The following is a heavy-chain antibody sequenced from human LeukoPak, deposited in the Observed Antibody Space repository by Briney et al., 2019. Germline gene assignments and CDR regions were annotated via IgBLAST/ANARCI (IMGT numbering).Heavy chain of an antibody. V-gene: IGHV3-7*05. J-gene: IGHJ4*02. CDR1: GFTFSTNW. Sequence: GGSLRLSCAASGFTFSTNWMSWVRQAPGKGLEWVAHINQDGSDKYYVDSVKGRFTISRDNAKNSLYLQMNSLRAEDTAVYYCSRHGDSGDWGQGTLVTVSS. D-gene: IGHD4-17*01. CDR3: SRHGDSGD. CDR2: INQDGSDK.